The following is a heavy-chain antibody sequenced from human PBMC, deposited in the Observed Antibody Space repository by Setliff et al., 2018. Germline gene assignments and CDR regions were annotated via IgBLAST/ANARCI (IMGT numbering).Heavy chain of an antibody. V-gene: IGHV4-61*02. J-gene: IGHJ5*02. CDR3: ARDNTILGATDH. D-gene: IGHD1-26*01. CDR1: GGSLNSGSYY. Sequence: KTSETLSLTCAVSGGSLNSGSYYWSWIRQSTERGLEWLGRLHTSGSTTYNPALNSRVTILVDTSANQFSLRLTSLTAADTAVYFCARDNTILGATDHWGQGTLVTVS. CDR2: LHTSGST.